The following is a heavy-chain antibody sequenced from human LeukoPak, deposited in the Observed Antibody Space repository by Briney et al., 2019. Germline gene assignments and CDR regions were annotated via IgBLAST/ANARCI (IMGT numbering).Heavy chain of an antibody. Sequence: SETLSLTCAVYGGSFSGYYWSWIRQPPGKGLDWIGEINHSGSTNYNPSLKCRVTISVDTSKNQFSLKLSSVTAADTAVYYCARGPYGSGKTPERYWYFDLWGRGTLVTVSS. CDR2: INHSGST. J-gene: IGHJ2*01. V-gene: IGHV4-34*01. D-gene: IGHD3-10*01. CDR1: GGSFSGYY. CDR3: ARGPYGSGKTPERYWYFDL.